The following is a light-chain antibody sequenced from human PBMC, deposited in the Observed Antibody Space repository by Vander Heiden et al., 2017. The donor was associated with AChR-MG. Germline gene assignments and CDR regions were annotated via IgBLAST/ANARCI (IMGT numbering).Light chain of an antibody. J-gene: IGLJ7*01. CDR1: TGAVTSGFY. Sequence: QTVVTQEPSLTVSPRGTVTLTCASSTGAVTSGFYPNWFQQKPGQAPRALIYGTSNRHSWTPARFSGSLLGGKAALTLSGVQPEDEAEYYCLLYYGGAQGAVFGGGTQLTVL. CDR3: LLYYGGAQGAV. V-gene: IGLV7-43*01. CDR2: GTS.